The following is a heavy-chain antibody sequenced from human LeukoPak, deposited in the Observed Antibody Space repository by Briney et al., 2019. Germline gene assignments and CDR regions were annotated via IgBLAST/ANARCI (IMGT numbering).Heavy chain of an antibody. CDR3: AKQMVERPHYYCVDV. Sequence: GSLRLSCAASGFIFSSFGMHWVRQAPGKGLEWVAFIQDDESNKFYADSVKGRFTISRDNSKNTLFLQMNSLRPEDTALYYCAKQMVERPHYYCVDVWGKGTKVNV. D-gene: IGHD2-15*01. CDR1: GFIFSSFG. J-gene: IGHJ6*03. CDR2: IQDDESNK. V-gene: IGHV3-30*02.